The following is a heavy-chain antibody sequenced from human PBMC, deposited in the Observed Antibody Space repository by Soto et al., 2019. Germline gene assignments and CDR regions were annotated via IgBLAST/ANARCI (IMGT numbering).Heavy chain of an antibody. CDR3: ARATYYDILTGYPRYYYYYGMDV. V-gene: IGHV4-30-4*01. Sequence: QVQLQESGPGLVKPSQTLSLTCTVSGGSISSGDYYWSWIRQPPGKGLEWIGYIYYSGSTYYNTSLKSRFTVSVDTSTNQFSLKLSSVTAADTAVYYCARATYYDILTGYPRYYYYYGMDVWGQGTTVTVSS. CDR2: IYYSGST. J-gene: IGHJ6*02. D-gene: IGHD3-9*01. CDR1: GGSISSGDYY.